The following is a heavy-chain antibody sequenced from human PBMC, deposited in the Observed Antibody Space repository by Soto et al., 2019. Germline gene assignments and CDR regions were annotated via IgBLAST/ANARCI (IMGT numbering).Heavy chain of an antibody. V-gene: IGHV3-30*18. J-gene: IGHJ4*02. Sequence: QPGGSLRLSCAASGFTFSNYGMHWVRQAPGKGLEWVAVISYDGGNKYYANSVKGRFTISRDNSKNTLYMQMNSLRAGDTAVYYCAKDLSAYYDFWSGYYTADYWGQGTLVTVSS. CDR2: ISYDGGNK. CDR1: GFTFSNYG. CDR3: AKDLSAYYDFWSGYYTADY. D-gene: IGHD3-3*01.